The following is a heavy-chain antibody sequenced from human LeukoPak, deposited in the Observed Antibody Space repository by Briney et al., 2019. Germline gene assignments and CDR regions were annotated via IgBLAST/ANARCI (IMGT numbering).Heavy chain of an antibody. CDR2: IYYSGST. CDR3: ARFEKYYDGSTHYLDY. Sequence: SETLSLTCTVSGGSITNYYWSWIRQPPGKGLEWIGYIYYSGSTNYNPSLKSRVTISVDTSKNQFSLKLTSVTAADTAVYYCARFEKYYDGSTHYLDYWGQGTLVTVSS. D-gene: IGHD3-22*01. CDR1: GGSITNYY. V-gene: IGHV4-59*01. J-gene: IGHJ4*02.